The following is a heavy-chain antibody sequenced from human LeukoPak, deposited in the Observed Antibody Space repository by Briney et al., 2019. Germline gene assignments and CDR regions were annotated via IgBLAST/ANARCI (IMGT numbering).Heavy chain of an antibody. CDR3: AVGDYFDY. Sequence: SETLSLTCTVSGVSISSYCWSWIRQPPGKGLEWIGEINHSGSTNYNPSLKSRVTMSVDTSNNQFSLKLTSVTAADTAVYYCAVGDYFDYWGQGTLVTVSS. CDR1: GVSISSYC. CDR2: INHSGST. V-gene: IGHV4-34*01. D-gene: IGHD1-26*01. J-gene: IGHJ4*02.